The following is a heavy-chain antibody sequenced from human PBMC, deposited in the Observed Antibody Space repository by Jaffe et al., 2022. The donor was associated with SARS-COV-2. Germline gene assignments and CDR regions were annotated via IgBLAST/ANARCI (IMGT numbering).Heavy chain of an antibody. CDR3: ARFIGSGSRWFDP. CDR2: IHEDGET. Sequence: QVQLQESGPGLVKPSETLSLTCTVSGGSISGYYWAWIRQPPGKGLEWITYIHEDGETNHNPSLKSRVTVSVDTSNNQFSLNLNSVTAADTAVYYCARFIGSGSRWFDPWGQGTLVSVSS. V-gene: IGHV4-59*01. J-gene: IGHJ5*02. CDR1: GGSISGYY. D-gene: IGHD3-10*01.